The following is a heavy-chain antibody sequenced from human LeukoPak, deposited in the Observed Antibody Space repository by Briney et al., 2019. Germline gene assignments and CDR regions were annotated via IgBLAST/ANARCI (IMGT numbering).Heavy chain of an antibody. CDR1: GFTVSGNY. V-gene: IGHV3-66*01. D-gene: IGHD3-10*01. J-gene: IGHJ4*02. Sequence: QPGGSLRLSCAASGFTVSGNYMSWVRQAPGKGLEWLSVIHRGGNTYYADSVKGRSTISRDSSKNTVFLQMDSLRAEDTAVYYCARDPGYGLGVDYGDYWGQGTLVTVSS. CDR2: IHRGGNT. CDR3: ARDPGYGLGVDYGDY.